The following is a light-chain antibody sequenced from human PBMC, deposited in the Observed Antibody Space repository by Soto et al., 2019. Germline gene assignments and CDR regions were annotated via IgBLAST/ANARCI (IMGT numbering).Light chain of an antibody. CDR1: SSDVGSYNY. V-gene: IGLV2-14*01. Sequence: QSVLTQPASVSGSPGQSITISCTGTSSDVGSYNYVSWHQQHPGQAPKLMIYQVTNRASGVPDRFSASKSGNTASLTISGFQAGDEADYYCSSYRSSSTYVFGTGTKLTVL. CDR3: SSYRSSSTYV. J-gene: IGLJ1*01. CDR2: QVT.